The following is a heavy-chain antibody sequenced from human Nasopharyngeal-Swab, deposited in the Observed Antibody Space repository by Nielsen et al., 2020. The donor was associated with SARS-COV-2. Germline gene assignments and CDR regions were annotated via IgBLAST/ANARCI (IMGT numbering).Heavy chain of an antibody. J-gene: IGHJ6*02. Sequence: GASLQISCSASGFTFSSYAMHWVRQAPGKGLEYVSAISSNGGSTYYADSVKGRFTISRDNSKNTLYLQMSSLRAEDTAVYYCVTGDIVATGDYYYGMDVWGQGTTVTVSS. D-gene: IGHD5-12*01. CDR3: VTGDIVATGDYYYGMDV. V-gene: IGHV3-64D*06. CDR2: ISSNGGST. CDR1: GFTFSSYA.